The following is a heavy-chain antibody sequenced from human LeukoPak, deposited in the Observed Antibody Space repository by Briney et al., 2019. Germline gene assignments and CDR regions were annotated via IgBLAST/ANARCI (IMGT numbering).Heavy chain of an antibody. Sequence: PSETLSLTCSVSGLSISSCSHHWARTRHPPGMGRESFGNIHCSAITYYTPSLTSPAAIFVVTSNNQFSLKLSSVSAADTAVYYCARADYGGQLGFAYWGQGTLVTFSS. D-gene: IGHD4/OR15-4a*01. J-gene: IGHJ4*02. CDR2: IHCSAIT. CDR1: GLSISSCSHH. CDR3: ARADYGGQLGFAY. V-gene: IGHV4-39*01.